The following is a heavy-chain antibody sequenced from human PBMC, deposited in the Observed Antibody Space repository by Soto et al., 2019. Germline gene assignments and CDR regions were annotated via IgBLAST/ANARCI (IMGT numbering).Heavy chain of an antibody. D-gene: IGHD3-9*01. CDR3: ARHHRHRYGWFDP. V-gene: IGHV4-39*01. J-gene: IGHJ5*02. Sequence: PSETLSLTCTVSGGSISSSSYYWGWIRQPPGKGLEWIGSIYYSGSTYYNPSLKSRVTISVDTSKNQFSLKLSSVTAADTAVYYCARHHRHRYGWFDPWGQGTLVTVSS. CDR1: GGSISSSSYY. CDR2: IYYSGST.